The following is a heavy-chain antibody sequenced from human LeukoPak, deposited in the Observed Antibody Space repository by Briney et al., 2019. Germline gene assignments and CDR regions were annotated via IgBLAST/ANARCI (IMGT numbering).Heavy chain of an antibody. Sequence: ASVKVSCKASGYTFTNYDINWVRQAAGQGLEWMGWMNPKSSNTGCAQKFQGRVTMTRNNSISTAYMELSSLRSEDTAVYYCAFRGVSDDFDSWGQGTLVTVSS. J-gene: IGHJ4*02. D-gene: IGHD3-10*01. CDR2: MNPKSSNT. CDR1: GYTFTNYD. V-gene: IGHV1-8*01. CDR3: AFRGVSDDFDS.